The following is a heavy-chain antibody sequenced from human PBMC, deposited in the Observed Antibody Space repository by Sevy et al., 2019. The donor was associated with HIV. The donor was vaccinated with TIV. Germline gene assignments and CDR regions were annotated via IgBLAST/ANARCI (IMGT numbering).Heavy chain of an antibody. CDR1: GFTFSSYA. CDR3: AKDQEMATIPYYFDY. J-gene: IGHJ4*02. V-gene: IGHV3-23*01. Sequence: GGSLRLSCAASGFTFSSYAMSWVRQAPGKGLEWVSAISGSGGSTYYADSVKGRFTISIDNSKNTLYLQMNSLRAEDTAVYYCAKDQEMATIPYYFDYWGQGTLVTVSS. CDR2: ISGSGGST. D-gene: IGHD5-12*01.